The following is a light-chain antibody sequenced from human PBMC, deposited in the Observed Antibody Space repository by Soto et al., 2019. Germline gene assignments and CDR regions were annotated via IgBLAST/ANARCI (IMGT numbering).Light chain of an antibody. Sequence: EIVLTQSPGTLSLSPGERATLSCRASQSVSSSFLAWYQQKPGQAPRLLIYGASSRATGIPDTFSGSGSGTNFSLPISSREHQDVSVYFCQQYGSSPPWTFGQGTKVEIK. V-gene: IGKV3-20*01. J-gene: IGKJ1*01. CDR2: GAS. CDR1: QSVSSSF. CDR3: QQYGSSPPWT.